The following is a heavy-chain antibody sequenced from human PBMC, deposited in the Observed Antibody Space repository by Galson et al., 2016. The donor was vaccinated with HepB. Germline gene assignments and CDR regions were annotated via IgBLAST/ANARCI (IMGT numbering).Heavy chain of an antibody. J-gene: IGHJ4*02. CDR3: ARAGVAVAGILY. D-gene: IGHD6-19*01. CDR2: INPSGGST. Sequence: SVKVSCKASGYTFTSYYMHWVRQAPGQGLEWMGIINPSGGSTSYAQKFQGRVTMTRDTSTSTVYMELSSLRSEDTAVYSCARAGVAVAGILYWGQGTLVTVSS. CDR1: GYTFTSYY. V-gene: IGHV1-46*01.